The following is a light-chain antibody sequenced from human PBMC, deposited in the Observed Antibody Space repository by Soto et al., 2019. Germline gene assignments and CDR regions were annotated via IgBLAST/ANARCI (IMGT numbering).Light chain of an antibody. CDR1: SSDVGIYNY. CDR2: EVT. J-gene: IGLJ1*01. Sequence: QSALTQPASVSGSPGQSIAISCTGSSSDVGIYNYVSWYQQHPGKVPKLIIYEVTNRPSGVSNRFSGSKSGNTASLPISGLQAEDEADYYCGPCTTGRTRGVGTGTK. CDR3: GPCTTGRTRG. V-gene: IGLV2-14*01.